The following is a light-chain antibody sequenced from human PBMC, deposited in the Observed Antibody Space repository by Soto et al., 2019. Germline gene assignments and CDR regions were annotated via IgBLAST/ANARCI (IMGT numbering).Light chain of an antibody. J-gene: IGLJ1*01. Sequence: QAVVTQEPSLTVSPGGTVTLTCGSSTGAVTSTHYSYWFQQKPGQAPRTLIDDTSNKYSCTPARFSGSLLGGKAALTLSGAHPEDEAEYYCLLSYSGARPHVFGSGTKLTVL. CDR2: DTS. V-gene: IGLV7-46*01. CDR1: TGAVTSTHY. CDR3: LLSYSGARPHV.